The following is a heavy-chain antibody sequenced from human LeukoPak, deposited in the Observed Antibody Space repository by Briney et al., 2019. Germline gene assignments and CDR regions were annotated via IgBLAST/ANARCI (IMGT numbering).Heavy chain of an antibody. J-gene: IGHJ4*02. D-gene: IGHD2-8*02. CDR3: ARDLVMDY. V-gene: IGHV4-31*03. CDR2: IYYGGST. CDR1: GGSISIDGYY. Sequence: SQTLSLTCTVSGGSISIDGYYWSWIRQHPGKGLEWLGYIYYGGSTYYNPSLKSRVTISVDTSKNQFSLKLSSVTAADTAVYYCARDLVMDYWGQGTLVTVSS.